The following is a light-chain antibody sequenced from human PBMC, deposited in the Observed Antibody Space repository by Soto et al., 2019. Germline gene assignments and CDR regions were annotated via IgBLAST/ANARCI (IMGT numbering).Light chain of an antibody. CDR1: QSVSSSY. CDR3: QQYGSPIT. Sequence: EIVLTQSPGTLSFSPGERATLSCMASQSVSSSYLAWYQQKPGQAPRLLIYGASSRATGIPDRFSGSGSGTDFTLTISRLEPEDFAVYYCQQYGSPITFGQGTRLEIK. CDR2: GAS. J-gene: IGKJ5*01. V-gene: IGKV3-20*01.